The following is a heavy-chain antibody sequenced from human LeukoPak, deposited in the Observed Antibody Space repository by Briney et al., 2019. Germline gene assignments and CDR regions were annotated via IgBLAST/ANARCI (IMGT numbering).Heavy chain of an antibody. CDR3: ARTALRSFPFDP. CDR2: INSDGSST. CDR1: GFTFSSYW. Sequence: PGGSLRLSCAASGFTFSSYWMHWVRQAPGKGLVWVSRINSDGSSTSYADSVKGRFTISRDNAKNTLYPQMISLRAEDSAVYYCARTALRSFPFDPWGQGTLVTVSS. J-gene: IGHJ5*02. V-gene: IGHV3-74*01. D-gene: IGHD2-21*02.